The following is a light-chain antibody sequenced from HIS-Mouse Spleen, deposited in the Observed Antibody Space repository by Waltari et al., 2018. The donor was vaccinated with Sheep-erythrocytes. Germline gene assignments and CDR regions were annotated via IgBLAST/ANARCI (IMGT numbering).Light chain of an antibody. CDR1: SSNIGRTT. CDR3: AAWDDSLNGYV. J-gene: IGLJ1*01. CDR2: SNN. Sequence: QSVLTQPPSASGTPGQRVTIPCSGSSSNIGRTTLNWYQQLPGTAPKLLIYSNNQRPSGVPDRFSGSKSGTSASLAISGLQSEDEADYYCAAWDDSLNGYVFGTGTKVTVL. V-gene: IGLV1-44*01.